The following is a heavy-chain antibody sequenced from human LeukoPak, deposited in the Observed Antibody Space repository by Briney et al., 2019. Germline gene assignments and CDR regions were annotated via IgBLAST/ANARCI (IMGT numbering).Heavy chain of an antibody. V-gene: IGHV4-59*08. CDR3: ARHMVRGYDWFDP. D-gene: IGHD3-10*01. J-gene: IGHJ5*02. CDR1: GGSISSYY. CDR2: IYYSGST. Sequence: PSETLSLTCTVSGGSISSYYWSWIRQPPGKGLEWIGYIYYSGSTNYNPSLKSRVTMSVDTSKNQFSLKLSSVTAADTAVYYCARHMVRGYDWFDPWGQGTLVTVSS.